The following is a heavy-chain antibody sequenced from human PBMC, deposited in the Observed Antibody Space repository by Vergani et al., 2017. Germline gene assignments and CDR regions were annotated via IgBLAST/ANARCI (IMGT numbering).Heavy chain of an antibody. D-gene: IGHD6-6*01. CDR2: INSDGSST. V-gene: IGHV3-74*01. CDR3: ARDSLARPFYYYYGMDV. J-gene: IGHJ6*02. CDR1: GFTFSSYW. Sequence: EVQLVESGGGLVQPGGSLRLSCAASGFTFSSYWMHWVRQAPGKGLVWVSRINSDGSSTSYADSVKGRFTISRDNAKNSLYLQMNSLRAEDTAVYYCARDSLARPFYYYYGMDVWGQGTTVTVSS.